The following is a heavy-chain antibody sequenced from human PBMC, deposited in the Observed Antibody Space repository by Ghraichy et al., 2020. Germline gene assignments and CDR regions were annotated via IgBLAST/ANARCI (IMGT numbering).Heavy chain of an antibody. V-gene: IGHV3-23*01. J-gene: IGHJ4*02. CDR2: ISGSGGST. CDR1: GFTFSSYA. D-gene: IGHD6-6*01. CDR3: AKDLPIRGRSSSTPNYFGY. Sequence: GGSLRLSCAASGFTFSSYAMSWVRQAPGKGLEWVSAISGSGGSTYYADSVKGRFTISRENSKNTLYLQMNSLRAEDTAVYDCAKDLPIRGRSSSTPNYFGYWGQGTLGTGSS.